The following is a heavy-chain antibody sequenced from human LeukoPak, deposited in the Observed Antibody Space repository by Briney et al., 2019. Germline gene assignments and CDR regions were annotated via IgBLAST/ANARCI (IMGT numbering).Heavy chain of an antibody. CDR2: IYYSGST. Sequence: SETLSLTCTVSGGSISSSRDYWAWLRQPPGKGLEWIANIYYSGSTYYSPSLKSRVTMSVDTSKNQFSLRLSSVTAADTAVYYCARDQYYYGSGSSPFDYWGQGTLVTVSS. V-gene: IGHV4-39*07. J-gene: IGHJ4*02. CDR3: ARDQYYYGSGSSPFDY. D-gene: IGHD3-10*01. CDR1: GGSISSSRDY.